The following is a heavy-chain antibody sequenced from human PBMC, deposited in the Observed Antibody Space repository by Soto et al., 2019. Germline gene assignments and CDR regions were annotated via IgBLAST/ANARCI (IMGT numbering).Heavy chain of an antibody. CDR3: ARGTYVNYYYYYMDV. J-gene: IGHJ6*03. CDR1: GGSISSSSYY. V-gene: IGHV4-39*01. CDR2: IYYSGST. D-gene: IGHD1-1*01. Sequence: SETLSLTCTVSGGSISSSSYYWGWIRQPPGKGLEWIGSIYYSGSTYYNPSLKSRVTISVDTSKNQFSLKLSSVTAADTAVYYCARGTYVNYYYYYMDVWGKGTTVTVSS.